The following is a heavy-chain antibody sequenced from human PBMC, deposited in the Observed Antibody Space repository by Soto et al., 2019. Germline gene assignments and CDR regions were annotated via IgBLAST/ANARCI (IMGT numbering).Heavy chain of an antibody. J-gene: IGHJ4*02. CDR1: GFTFSDYS. Sequence: QVQLVESGGGVVQPGRSLRLSCAASGFTFSDYSMHWVRQAPGKGLEWVTIISYDGSTKYYKDSVKGRFTISRDNSKNTLYLQMNSLRAEDTAVYYCAKPGGHSYGIPYFDYWGQGTLVTVSS. CDR3: AKPGGHSYGIPYFDY. V-gene: IGHV3-30*18. D-gene: IGHD5-18*01. CDR2: ISYDGSTK.